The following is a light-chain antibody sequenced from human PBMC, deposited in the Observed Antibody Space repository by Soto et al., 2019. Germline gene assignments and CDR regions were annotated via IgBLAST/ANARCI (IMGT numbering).Light chain of an antibody. CDR1: QSLLHSSGYNY. CDR2: LVS. J-gene: IGKJ2*01. Sequence: EIVMTQSPLSLPVTPGEPASISCRSSQSLLHSSGYNYLHWYLQKPGQSPQLLIYLVSTRASGVXDXSSGSGSGIDFTLKISRVEAEDVGVYYCMQDLQTPYTFGQGTKLEIK. CDR3: MQDLQTPYT. V-gene: IGKV2-28*01.